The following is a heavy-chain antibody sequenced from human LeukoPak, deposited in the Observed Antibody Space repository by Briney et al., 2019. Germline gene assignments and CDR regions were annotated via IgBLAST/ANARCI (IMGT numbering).Heavy chain of an antibody. CDR2: IYYSGST. CDR1: GGSISSGDYY. V-gene: IGHV4-30-4*01. Sequence: SETLSPTCTVSGGSISSGDYYWSWIRQPPGKGLEWIGYIYYSGSTYYNPSLKSRVTISVDTSKNQFSLKLSSVTAADTAVYYCARDHYYDSSGYYVPYYYYGMDVWGQGTTVTVSS. D-gene: IGHD3-22*01. CDR3: ARDHYYDSSGYYVPYYYYGMDV. J-gene: IGHJ6*02.